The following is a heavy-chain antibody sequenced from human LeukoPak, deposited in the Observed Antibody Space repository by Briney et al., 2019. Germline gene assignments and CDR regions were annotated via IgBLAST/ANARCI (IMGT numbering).Heavy chain of an antibody. CDR1: GGSISSYY. CDR3: ARTVAVAGYYYYYYYMDV. J-gene: IGHJ6*03. CDR2: IYYSGST. V-gene: IGHV4-59*01. Sequence: PSETLSLTCTVSGGSISSYYWSWIRQPPGKGLEWIGYIYYSGSTNYNPSLKSRVTISVDTSKSQFSLKLSSVTAADTAVYYCARTVAVAGYYYYYYYMDVWGKGTTVTVSS. D-gene: IGHD6-19*01.